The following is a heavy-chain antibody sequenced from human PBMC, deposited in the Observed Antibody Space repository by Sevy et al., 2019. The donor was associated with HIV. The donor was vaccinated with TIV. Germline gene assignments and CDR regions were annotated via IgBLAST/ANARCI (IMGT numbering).Heavy chain of an antibody. V-gene: IGHV3-11*01. CDR2: ISSNSDTI. D-gene: IGHD4-17*01. J-gene: IGHJ6*02. CDR1: GFTLSDYY. CDR3: TRDHVKGGDLGDYYYYAMDV. Sequence: GGSLRLSCAASGFTLSDYYMSWIRQAPGKGLQWISYISSNSDTIYYADSVKGRFTISRDNAKNSLYLQMSSLRAKDTAVYYCTRDHVKGGDLGDYYYYAMDVWGQGTTVTVSS.